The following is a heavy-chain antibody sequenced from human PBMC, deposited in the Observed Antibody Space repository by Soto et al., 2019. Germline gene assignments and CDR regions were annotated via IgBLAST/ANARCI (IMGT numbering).Heavy chain of an antibody. CDR2: ISGSGGGT. Sequence: EVQLLESGGGLVQPGGSLRLSCAASGFTFSSYALSWVRQAPGKGLEWVSTISGSGGGTHYADSVKGRFTISRDNSKNTMYLQMNGLRAEDTAVYYCATYQLPYRYFDYWGQGTLVTVSS. J-gene: IGHJ4*02. D-gene: IGHD2-2*01. CDR3: ATYQLPYRYFDY. V-gene: IGHV3-23*01. CDR1: GFTFSSYA.